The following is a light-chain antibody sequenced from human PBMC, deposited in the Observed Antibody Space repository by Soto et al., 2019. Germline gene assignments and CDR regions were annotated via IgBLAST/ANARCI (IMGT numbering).Light chain of an antibody. CDR1: SSDIGGYNC. J-gene: IGLJ2*01. CDR3: CSYAGSYTNV. CDR2: DVN. V-gene: IGLV2-11*01. Sequence: QSALTQPRSVSGSPGQSVTISCTGTSSDIGGYNCVSWYQQHPGKAPKLMIYDVNKRPSGVPDRFSGSKSGNTASLTISGLQAEDEADYYCCSYAGSYTNVFGGGTKLTVL.